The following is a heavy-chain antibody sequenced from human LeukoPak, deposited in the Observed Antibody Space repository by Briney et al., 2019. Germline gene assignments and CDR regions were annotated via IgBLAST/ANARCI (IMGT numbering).Heavy chain of an antibody. CDR3: ARDYAHYYGSGSYPYY. V-gene: IGHV3-64*01. CDR1: GFTFSSYA. D-gene: IGHD3-10*01. Sequence: GGSLRLSCAASGFTFSSYAMHWVRQAPGKGLEYVSAISSNGGSTYYANSVKGRFTISRDNSKNTLYLQMGSLRAEDMAVYYCARDYAHYYGSGSYPYYWGQGTLVTVSP. CDR2: ISSNGGST. J-gene: IGHJ4*02.